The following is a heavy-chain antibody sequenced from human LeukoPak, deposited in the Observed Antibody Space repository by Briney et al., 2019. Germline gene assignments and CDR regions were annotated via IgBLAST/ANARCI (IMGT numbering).Heavy chain of an antibody. CDR2: IYHSGST. CDR3: AGGRRYCTNGVCYKAYYFDY. D-gene: IGHD2-8*01. CDR1: GGSISSGGYP. V-gene: IGHV4-30-2*01. J-gene: IGHJ4*02. Sequence: KSSETLSLTCAVSGGSISSGGYPWSWIRQPPGKGLEWIGYIYHSGSTYYNPSLKSRVTISVDRSKNQFSLKLSSVTAADTAVYYCAGGRRYCTNGVCYKAYYFDYWGQGTLVTVSS.